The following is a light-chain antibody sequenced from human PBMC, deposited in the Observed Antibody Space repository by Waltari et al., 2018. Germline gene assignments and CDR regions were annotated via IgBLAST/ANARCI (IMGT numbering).Light chain of an antibody. CDR3: AAWDDSLSGRV. CDR2: RNN. Sequence: QSVLTQPPSASGTPGQRVTISCSGRRSNIGSNYVYWYQQLPGTAPKLLIYRNNQRPPGVPDRFSGSKSGTSASLAISGLRSEDEADYYCAAWDDSLSGRVFGGGTKVTVL. V-gene: IGLV1-47*01. J-gene: IGLJ3*02. CDR1: RSNIGSNY.